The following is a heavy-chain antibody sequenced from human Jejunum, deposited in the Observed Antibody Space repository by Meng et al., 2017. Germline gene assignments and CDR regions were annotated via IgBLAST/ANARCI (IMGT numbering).Heavy chain of an antibody. V-gene: IGHV4-30-2*01. J-gene: IGHJ4*02. CDR3: ARMDSAFHYFDY. CDR1: GGSINSDGYT. D-gene: IGHD2-2*03. Sequence: QLQLQQSGSGLVKPSQTLSLTCAVSGGSINSDGYTWSWIRQQPGKGLEWIGYIYHTGSPYYNPSLKSRLTISVDRSENQFSLKLSSVTAADTAVYYCARMDSAFHYFDYWGQGTLVTVSS. CDR2: IYHTGSP.